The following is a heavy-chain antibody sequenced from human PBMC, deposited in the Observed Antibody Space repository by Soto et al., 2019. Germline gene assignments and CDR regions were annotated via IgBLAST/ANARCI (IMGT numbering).Heavy chain of an antibody. J-gene: IGHJ4*02. D-gene: IGHD4-17*01. V-gene: IGHV1-18*01. CDR2: ISAPNGNT. CDR3: ARGRYGDY. CDR1: GYIFTSYG. Sequence: QAHLVQSGPEVKKPGASVKVSCKGSGYIFTSYGIAWVRQAPGQGLEWMGWISAPNGNTEYAQKFQGRVTVTRDTSTSTAYLELRSLTSDDTALYYCARGRYGDYWGQGALVTVSS.